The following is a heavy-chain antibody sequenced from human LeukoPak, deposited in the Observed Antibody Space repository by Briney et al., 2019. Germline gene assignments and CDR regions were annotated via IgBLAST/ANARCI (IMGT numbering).Heavy chain of an antibody. CDR1: GFTFSNYW. D-gene: IGHD3-3*01. J-gene: IGHJ3*02. Sequence: GGSLRLSCAASGFTFSNYWMGWVRQAPGKGLEWVANIKLDGSETYYVDSVKGRFTISRDNAKNSLYLQMNSLRAEDTAVYYCARDPVYYDFWSGYRPLYAFDIWGQGTMVTVSS. CDR2: IKLDGSET. CDR3: ARDPVYYDFWSGYRPLYAFDI. V-gene: IGHV3-7*01.